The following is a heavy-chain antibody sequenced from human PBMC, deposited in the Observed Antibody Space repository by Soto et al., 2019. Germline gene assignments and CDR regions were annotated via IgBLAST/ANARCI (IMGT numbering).Heavy chain of an antibody. CDR1: GGTFSSYA. CDR3: ARGRAYCGGDCYSNDAFDI. Sequence: QVQLVQSGAEVKKPGSSVKVSCKASGGTFSSYAISWVRQAPGQGIEWMGGIIPIFGTANYAQKFQGRVTITAYESTSTAYMERSSLRSEDTAVYYCARGRAYCGGDCYSNDAFDIWGQGTMVTVSS. CDR2: IIPIFGTA. J-gene: IGHJ3*02. V-gene: IGHV1-69*12. D-gene: IGHD2-21*02.